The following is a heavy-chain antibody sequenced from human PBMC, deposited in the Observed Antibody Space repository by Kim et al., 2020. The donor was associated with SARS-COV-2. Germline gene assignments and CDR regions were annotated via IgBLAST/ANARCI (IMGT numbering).Heavy chain of an antibody. CDR3: AKDYRSGYSGYDIGD. V-gene: IGHV3-23*01. CDR2: FSSGSGGLT. Sequence: GGSLRLSCTASGFTFINYAMSWVRQAPGKGLDWGSAFSSGSGGLTYYADSVKGRFTISRDNSKNTLYLQMNNLRAEDTAVYYCAKDYRSGYSGYDIGDWGQGTLVTVSS. J-gene: IGHJ4*02. D-gene: IGHD5-12*01. CDR1: GFTFINYA.